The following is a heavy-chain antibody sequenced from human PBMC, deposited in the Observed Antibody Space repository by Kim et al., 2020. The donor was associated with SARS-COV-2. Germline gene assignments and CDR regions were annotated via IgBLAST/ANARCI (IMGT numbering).Heavy chain of an antibody. CDR3: AKIAPPGNSWYYFDY. V-gene: IGHV3-23*01. CDR1: GFTFSNYA. CDR2: IRGSGGGT. D-gene: IGHD6-13*01. Sequence: GGSLRLFCAASGFTFSNYAMSWVRQAPGKGLEWVSAIRGSGGGTYYADSVKGRFTISRDNSKNTLYLQMNSLRAEDTAVYYCAKIAPPGNSWYYFDYWGQRTLVTVSS. J-gene: IGHJ4*02.